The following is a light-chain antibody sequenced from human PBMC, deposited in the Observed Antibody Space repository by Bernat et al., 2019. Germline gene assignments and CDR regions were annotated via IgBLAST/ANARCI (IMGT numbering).Light chain of an antibody. CDR3: QRRYFTPYT. CDR2: AAS. J-gene: IGKJ2*01. Sequence: DIQMTQSPSSLSASVGDRVTITCRASQRISNYLSWYQHKPGTAPKLLIYAASTVQNGVPSRFSGSGSGTDFTLTISTLQPEDFATYFCQRRYFTPYTFGQGTKLEI. V-gene: IGKV1-39*01. CDR1: QRISNY.